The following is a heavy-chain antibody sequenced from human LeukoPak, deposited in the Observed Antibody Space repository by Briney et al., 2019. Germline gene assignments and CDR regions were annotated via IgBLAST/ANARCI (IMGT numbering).Heavy chain of an antibody. J-gene: IGHJ4*02. D-gene: IGHD4-23*01. CDR3: ARGDYGGDYFDY. CDR1: GFTFSDHY. V-gene: IGHV3-11*05. Sequence: GGSLRLSCEVSGFTFSDHYMSWIRQAPGKRLEWVSYISRGSTYTNYADSVEGRFTISRDNAKNSLYLQMNSLRAEDTAVYYCARGDYGGDYFDYWGQGTLVTVSS. CDR2: ISRGSTYT.